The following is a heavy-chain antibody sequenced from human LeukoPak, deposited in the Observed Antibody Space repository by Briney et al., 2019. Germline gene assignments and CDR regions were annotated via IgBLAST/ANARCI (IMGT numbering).Heavy chain of an antibody. V-gene: IGHV3-74*01. J-gene: IGHJ4*02. CDR3: ARGRGIYYDSSGYYYLDY. D-gene: IGHD3-22*01. CDR1: GFTFRSYW. Sequence: GGSLRLSCAASGFTFRSYWMHWVRQAPGKGRVWVSRINTVGSSTSYADSVKGRFTISRDNAKNTLYLQMNSLRADEDTAVYYCARGRGIYYDSSGYYYLDYWGQGTLVTVSS. CDR2: INTVGSST.